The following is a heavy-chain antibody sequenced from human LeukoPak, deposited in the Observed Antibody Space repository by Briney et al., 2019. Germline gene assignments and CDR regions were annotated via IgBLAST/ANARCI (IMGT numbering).Heavy chain of an antibody. CDR3: ARVGGFIYYYYYYYMDV. D-gene: IGHD3-16*01. J-gene: IGHJ6*03. CDR1: GGSISSSSYY. Sequence: SETLSLTCTVSGGSISSSSYYWGWIRQPPGKGLEWIGRIYYSGSTYYNPSLKSRVTISVDTSKNQFSLKLSSVTAAATAVYYCARVGGFIYYYYYYYMDVWGKGTTVTVSS. CDR2: IYYSGST. V-gene: IGHV4-39*07.